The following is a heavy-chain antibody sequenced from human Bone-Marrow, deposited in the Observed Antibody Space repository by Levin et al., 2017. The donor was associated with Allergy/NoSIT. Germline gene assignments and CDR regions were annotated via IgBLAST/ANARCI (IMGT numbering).Heavy chain of an antibody. J-gene: IGHJ3*02. D-gene: IGHD3-10*01. CDR1: GDSIRDDY. CDR2: MFSSGTN. Sequence: PSETLSLTCTVSGDSIRDDYWSWIRQSPGGELEWIGNMFSSGTNYIYNPSLKSRVTMSMHKSHNQFSLKATPVTAADTGVYFCARRKVSGYHAFDIWGHGTKVTVSS. V-gene: IGHV4-4*09. CDR3: ARRKVSGYHAFDI.